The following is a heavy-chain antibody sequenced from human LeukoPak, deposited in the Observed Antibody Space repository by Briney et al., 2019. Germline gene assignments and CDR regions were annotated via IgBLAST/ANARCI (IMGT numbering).Heavy chain of an antibody. J-gene: IGHJ5*02. V-gene: IGHV4-61*02. CDR1: GGSISSGSYY. CDR3: ASEVEQQLVRWFDP. Sequence: SETLSLTCTVSGGSISSGSYYWSWIRQPAGKGLEWIGRIYTSGSTNYNPSLKSRVTISVDTSKNQFSLKLSSVTAADTAVYYCASEVEQQLVRWFDPWGQGTLVTVSS. D-gene: IGHD6-13*01. CDR2: IYTSGST.